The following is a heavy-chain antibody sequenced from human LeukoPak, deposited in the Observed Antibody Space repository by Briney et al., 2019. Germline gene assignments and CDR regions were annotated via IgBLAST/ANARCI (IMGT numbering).Heavy chain of an antibody. CDR1: GFTFSSYG. D-gene: IGHD1-26*01. Sequence: GGSLRLSCAASGFTFSSYGMHWVRQAPSKGLEWVAFLRYDGSNKYYADSVKGRFTISRDNSKNTLYLQMNSLRAEDTAMYYCQISGNDAFDIWGQGTMVTVSS. CDR2: LRYDGSNK. CDR3: QISGNDAFDI. V-gene: IGHV3-30*02. J-gene: IGHJ3*02.